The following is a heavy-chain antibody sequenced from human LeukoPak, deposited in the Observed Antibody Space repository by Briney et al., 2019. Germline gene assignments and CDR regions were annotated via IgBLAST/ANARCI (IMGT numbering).Heavy chain of an antibody. V-gene: IGHV4-31*03. CDR3: ATYTIRDCTNGVCHLPYYYYYYGMDV. Sequence: SETLSLTCTVSGGSISSGGYYWSWIRQHPGKGLEWIVDIYDSGSTYYNPSLKSRVTISVDTSKNQFSLKLSSVTAADTAVYYCATYTIRDCTNGVCHLPYYYYYYGMDVWGQGTTVTVSS. CDR2: IYDSGST. CDR1: GGSISSGGYY. D-gene: IGHD2-8*01. J-gene: IGHJ6*02.